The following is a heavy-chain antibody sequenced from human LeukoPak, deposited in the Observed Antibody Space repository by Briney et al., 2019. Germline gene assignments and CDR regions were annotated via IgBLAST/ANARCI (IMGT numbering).Heavy chain of an antibody. CDR1: GFTFSSYW. J-gene: IGHJ4*02. V-gene: IGHV3-7*01. CDR3: AREQGMATIDY. Sequence: GGSLRLSCAASGFTFSSYWMTWVRQTPGKGLEWVANIKQDGSEEYYVDSVKGRFTISRDNAKNSLYLQMNSLRAEDTAVYYCAREQGMATIDYWGQGTLVTVSS. D-gene: IGHD5-24*01. CDR2: IKQDGSEE.